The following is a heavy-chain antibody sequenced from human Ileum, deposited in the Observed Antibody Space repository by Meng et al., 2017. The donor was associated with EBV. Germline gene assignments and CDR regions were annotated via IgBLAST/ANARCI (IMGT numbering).Heavy chain of an antibody. CDR3: ARGKSGSYSLDY. D-gene: IGHD3-10*01. CDR2: INPNTGGT. V-gene: IGHV1-2*06. J-gene: IGHJ4*02. Sequence: GQRVRAGDGVEKPGASVKVSRKASGYTFTGYYMHWVRQAPGQGLEWMGRINPNTGGTNYAQNFQGRVTMTRDTSITTAYMELSRLRSADTAMYYCARGKSGSYSLDYWGQGTLVTVSS. CDR1: GYTFTGYY.